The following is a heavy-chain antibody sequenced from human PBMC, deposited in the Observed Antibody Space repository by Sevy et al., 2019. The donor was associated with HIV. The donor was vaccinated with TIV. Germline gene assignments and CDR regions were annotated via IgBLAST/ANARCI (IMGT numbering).Heavy chain of an antibody. Sequence: GGSLRLSCAASGFTFSSYAMSWVRQAPGKGLEWVSAISGSGGSTYYADSVKGRFTISRDNSKNTLYLQMNSLRAEDTAVYYCAKRQTYYYDSSGHLEYFQHWGQGTLVTVSS. J-gene: IGHJ1*01. D-gene: IGHD3-22*01. V-gene: IGHV3-23*01. CDR1: GFTFSSYA. CDR2: ISGSGGST. CDR3: AKRQTYYYDSSGHLEYFQH.